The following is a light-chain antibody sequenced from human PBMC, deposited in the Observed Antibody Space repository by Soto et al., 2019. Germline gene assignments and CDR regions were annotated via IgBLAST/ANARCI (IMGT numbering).Light chain of an antibody. J-gene: IGLJ1*01. Sequence: ELTQSPSVSVAPGQTVSITCGGYNIGSKSVHWYQQKPGQAPVLVVYDDSDRRSGIPERFSGSNSGNTATLTITRVEAGDEADYHCLVWDSRSEHYVFGTGTKGTVL. V-gene: IGLV3-21*02. CDR2: DDS. CDR1: NIGSKS. CDR3: LVWDSRSEHYV.